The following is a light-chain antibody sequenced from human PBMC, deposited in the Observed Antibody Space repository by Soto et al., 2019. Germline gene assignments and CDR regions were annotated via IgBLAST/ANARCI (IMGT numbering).Light chain of an antibody. CDR3: QQLNSYTIT. Sequence: DINMTQSPSSLSASVGNTISITCRSFQTIAKSLNWYQKTKGKAPKLLIYAASTLQSGVPSRLRGSGYGTELTITISSMKNEDFETYKCQQLNSYTITFGHGTRLEIK. CDR2: AAS. CDR1: QTIAKS. J-gene: IGKJ5*01. V-gene: IGKV1-9*01.